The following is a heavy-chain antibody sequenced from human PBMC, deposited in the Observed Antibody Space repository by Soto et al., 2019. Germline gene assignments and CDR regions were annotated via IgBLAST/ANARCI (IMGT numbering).Heavy chain of an antibody. CDR1: GYTFTSYD. CDR3: ARLYCSSTSCYISPDTCFDP. CDR2: MNPNSGNT. V-gene: IGHV1-8*01. D-gene: IGHD2-2*01. Sequence: ASVKVSCKAAGYTFTSYDINWVRQATGQGLEWMGWMNPNSGNTGYAQKFQGRVTMTRNTSISTAYMELSSLRSEDTAVYYCARLYCSSTSCYISPDTCFDPWGQGTLVTVSS. J-gene: IGHJ5*02.